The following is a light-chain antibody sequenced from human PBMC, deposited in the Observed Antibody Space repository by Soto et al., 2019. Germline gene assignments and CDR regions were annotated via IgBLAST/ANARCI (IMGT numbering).Light chain of an antibody. V-gene: IGLV2-11*01. J-gene: IGLJ1*01. CDR3: CSYAGSYTFDV. Sequence: QSALTQPRSASGSPGQSVTISCTGTSSDVGGYNYVSWYQQHPGKAPKLMIYDVSKRPSGVPDRFSGSKSGNTASLTISGLQAEDEADYYCCSYAGSYTFDVFGTGTKVTVL. CDR2: DVS. CDR1: SSDVGGYNY.